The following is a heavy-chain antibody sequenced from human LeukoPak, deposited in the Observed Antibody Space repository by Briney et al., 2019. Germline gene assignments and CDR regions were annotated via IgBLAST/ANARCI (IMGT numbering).Heavy chain of an antibody. V-gene: IGHV1-8*01. Sequence: GASVKVSCKASGYTFTSYDINWVRQATGQGLEWMGWMNPNSGNTGYAQKFQGRVTMTTDTSTSTAYMELRSLRSDDTAVYYCARVQWELGEYMDVWGKGTTVTVSS. CDR2: MNPNSGNT. CDR1: GYTFTSYD. J-gene: IGHJ6*03. D-gene: IGHD1-26*01. CDR3: ARVQWELGEYMDV.